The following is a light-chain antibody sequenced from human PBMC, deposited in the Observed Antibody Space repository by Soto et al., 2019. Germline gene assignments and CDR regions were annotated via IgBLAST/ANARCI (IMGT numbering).Light chain of an antibody. CDR2: GAS. CDR3: QQYNNWPPKRT. J-gene: IGKJ1*01. CDR1: QSVSSN. V-gene: IGKV3-15*01. Sequence: EIVMTQSPATLSVSPGERATLSCRASQSVSSNLAWYQQKPGQAPRLLIYGASTRATGIPARFSGSGSGTEFTLTISSLQSEDFAVYYCQQYNNWPPKRTFGQGTKVAIK.